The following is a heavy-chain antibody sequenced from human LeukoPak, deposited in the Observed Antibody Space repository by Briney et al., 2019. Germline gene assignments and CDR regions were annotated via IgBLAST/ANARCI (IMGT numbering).Heavy chain of an antibody. D-gene: IGHD5-24*01. J-gene: IGHJ4*02. CDR1: GVSISSYY. CDR3: ARDSGNRDGYNEGIFDY. Sequence: SGTLSLTCTVSGVSISSYYWSWIRQPPGKGLEWIGYISDSGSTNYNPSLKSRVTISRDTSKNLFSLKLISVTTADTAVYFCARDSGNRDGYNEGIFDYWGQGTLVTVSS. CDR2: ISDSGST. V-gene: IGHV4-59*01.